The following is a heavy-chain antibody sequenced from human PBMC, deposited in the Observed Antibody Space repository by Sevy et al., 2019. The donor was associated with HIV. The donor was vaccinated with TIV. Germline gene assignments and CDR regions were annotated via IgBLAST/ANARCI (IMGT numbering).Heavy chain of an antibody. CDR2: ISYHGRDK. J-gene: IGHJ6*02. V-gene: IGHV3-30*18. D-gene: IGHD3-9*01. CDR3: AKDFTGYNGMDV. Sequence: GGSLRLSCVVSGISFTTSGMHWVRQAPGKRLEWVAVISYHGRDKFYAESVKGRSTISRDNSKNMLYLQMNSLRAEDTAVYYCAKDFTGYNGMDVWGQGTMVTVSS. CDR1: GISFTTSG.